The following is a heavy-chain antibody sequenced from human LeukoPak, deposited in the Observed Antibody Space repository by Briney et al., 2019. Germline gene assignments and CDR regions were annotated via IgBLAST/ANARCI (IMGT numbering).Heavy chain of an antibody. CDR3: AKGLYFDWLPVDY. Sequence: GGSLRLSCAASGVTFSRYAMSWVRQAPGKGLEWVSAISESGTGTYYADSVKGRFTISRDNSKNTLSLQMNSLRAEDTAVYYCAKGLYFDWLPVDYWGQGTLVTVSS. V-gene: IGHV3-23*01. CDR1: GVTFSRYA. J-gene: IGHJ4*02. CDR2: ISESGTGT. D-gene: IGHD3-9*01.